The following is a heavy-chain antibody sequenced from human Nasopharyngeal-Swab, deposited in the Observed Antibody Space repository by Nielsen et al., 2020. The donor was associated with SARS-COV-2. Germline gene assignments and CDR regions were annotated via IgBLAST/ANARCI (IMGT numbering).Heavy chain of an antibody. CDR2: IYHSGST. J-gene: IGHJ3*02. V-gene: IGHV4-38-2*01. CDR1: GSSISSGYY. Sequence: SETLSLTCAVSGSSISSGYYWGWFRQPPGKGLEWIGSIYHSGSTYYNPSLKSRVTISVDTSKNQFSLKLSSVTAADTAVYYCARHAGYCSSTSCYSSRGNDAFDIWGQGTMVTVSS. D-gene: IGHD2-2*03. CDR3: ARHAGYCSSTSCYSSRGNDAFDI.